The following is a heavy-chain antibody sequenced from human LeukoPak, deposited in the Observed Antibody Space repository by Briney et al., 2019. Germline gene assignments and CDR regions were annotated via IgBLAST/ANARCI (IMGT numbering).Heavy chain of an antibody. CDR2: FYTGGNA. D-gene: IGHD3-16*01. CDR1: GGSISSYY. Sequence: SETLSLTCTVSGGSISSYYWSWIRQPAGKGLEWIGRFYTGGNADYNPSLKGRVTLSVDTSKNQFSLKLSSVTAADTAVYYCARDTGLPRGKAYFYYYMDVWGKGTTVTVS. V-gene: IGHV4-4*07. CDR3: ARDTGLPRGKAYFYYYMDV. J-gene: IGHJ6*03.